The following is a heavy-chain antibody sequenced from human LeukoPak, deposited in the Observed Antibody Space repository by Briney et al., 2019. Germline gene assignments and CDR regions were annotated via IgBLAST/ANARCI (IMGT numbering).Heavy chain of an antibody. J-gene: IGHJ4*02. CDR2: ISAHNGNT. Sequence: ASVKVSCKASGYTFTGYGISWVRQAPGQGLEWMGWISAHNGNTNYAQKLQGRVTMTTDTSTSTAYMELRSLRSDDTAVYYCARDGAFYYDSSGYSFDYWGQGTLVTVSS. V-gene: IGHV1-18*01. CDR3: ARDGAFYYDSSGYSFDY. CDR1: GYTFTGYG. D-gene: IGHD3-22*01.